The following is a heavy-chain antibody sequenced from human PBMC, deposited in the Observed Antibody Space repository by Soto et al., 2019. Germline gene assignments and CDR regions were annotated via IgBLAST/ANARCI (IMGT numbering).Heavy chain of an antibody. Sequence: QVQLVKSGGGVVQPGRSLRLSCAASEFPFSNYGMHWVRQAPGKGLEWVAHISYDGSNKHYADSVKGRFTISRDNSKNMLFLQMSSLRTEDTAVYYCAGGQYYFDYCGQGTRVSVSS. J-gene: IGHJ4*02. D-gene: IGHD2-15*01. CDR1: EFPFSNYG. V-gene: IGHV3-30*03. CDR2: ISYDGSNK. CDR3: AGGQYYFDY.